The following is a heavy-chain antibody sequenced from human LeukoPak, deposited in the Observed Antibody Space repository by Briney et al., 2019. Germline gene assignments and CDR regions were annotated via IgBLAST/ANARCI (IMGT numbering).Heavy chain of an antibody. J-gene: IGHJ4*02. CDR3: ARDQEGFDY. CDR2: IYPRDGST. V-gene: IGHV1-46*01. CDR1: GYTFTSNY. Sequence: ASVQVSCKASGYTFTSNYIHWVRQAPGQGLEWMGMIYPRDGSTSYAQKFQGRVTVTRDTSTSTVHMELSGLRSEDTAVYYCARDQEGFDYWGQGTLVTVSS.